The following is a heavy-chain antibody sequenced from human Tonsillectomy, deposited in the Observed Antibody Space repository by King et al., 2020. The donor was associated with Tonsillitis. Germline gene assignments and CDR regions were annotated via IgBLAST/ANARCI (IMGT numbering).Heavy chain of an antibody. V-gene: IGHV3-30*18. D-gene: IGHD2-2*01. CDR1: GFTFSSYG. CDR3: AKDLGQVVVVPYGMDV. Sequence: VKLVESGGGVVQPGRSLRLSCAASGFTFSSYGMHWVRQAPGKGLEWVAVISYDGSNKYYADSVKGRFTISRDNSKNTLYLQMNSLRAEDTAVYYCAKDLGQVVVVPYGMDVWGQGTTVTVSS. CDR2: ISYDGSNK. J-gene: IGHJ6*02.